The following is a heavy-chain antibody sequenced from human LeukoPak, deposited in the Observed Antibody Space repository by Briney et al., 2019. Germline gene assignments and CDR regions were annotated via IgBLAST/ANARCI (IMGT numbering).Heavy chain of an antibody. D-gene: IGHD1-7*01. J-gene: IGHJ6*03. CDR1: GGSYNIYY. Sequence: SETLSLTCAVYGGSYNIYYWSWIRQSPEKGLEWIGEMNDGGTINYNPSLLSRVTVSLDRSKNQFSLRLTSVTSADTAVYYCARRWNYGRNYYIDVWGNGATVTVSS. CDR2: MNDGGTI. V-gene: IGHV4-34*01. CDR3: ARRWNYGRNYYIDV.